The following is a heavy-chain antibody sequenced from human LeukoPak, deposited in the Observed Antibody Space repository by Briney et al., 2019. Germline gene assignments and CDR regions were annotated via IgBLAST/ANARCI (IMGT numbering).Heavy chain of an antibody. CDR1: GFTFSSYG. CDR2: IRYDGSNK. CDR3: AKDAGYDSSGYSSYYYYYMDV. Sequence: GGSLRLSCAASGFTFSSYGMHWVRQAPGKGLEWVAFIRYDGSNKYYADSVKGRFTISRDNSKNTLYLQMNSLRAEDTAVYYCAKDAGYDSSGYSSYYYYYMDVWGKGTTVTISS. D-gene: IGHD3-22*01. V-gene: IGHV3-30*02. J-gene: IGHJ6*03.